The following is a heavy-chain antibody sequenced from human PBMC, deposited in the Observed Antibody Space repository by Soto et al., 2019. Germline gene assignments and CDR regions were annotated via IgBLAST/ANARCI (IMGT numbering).Heavy chain of an antibody. J-gene: IGHJ4*02. D-gene: IGHD3-3*02. CDR2: IYNTGST. V-gene: IGHV4-31*03. Sequence: QVQLLQSGPGLVKSSQTLSLTCTVSGVTVGSDAYYWSWIRQHPGKGLERIGNIYNTGSTYYSTSLNSRILISLDASKNEFSLTLTSVTVADTAVYFSARYRISGNKWSKFDYWAQGTLVTASS. CDR1: GVTVGSDAYY. CDR3: ARYRISGNKWSKFDY.